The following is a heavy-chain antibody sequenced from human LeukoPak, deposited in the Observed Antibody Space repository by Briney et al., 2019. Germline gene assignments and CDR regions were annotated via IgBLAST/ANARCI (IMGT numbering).Heavy chain of an antibody. CDR1: GGSITTYY. D-gene: IGHD3-3*01. CDR2: MYTTGNT. V-gene: IGHV4-59*08. CDR3: AKHDTLFGAAHFYMDV. J-gene: IGHJ6*03. Sequence: PSETLSLTCTVSGGSITTYYWSWIRRPPGKGLEWIGYMYTTGNTNYNPSLASRVTLSLDTSKNQSSLTLSSVTAADTAVYYCAKHDTLFGAAHFYMDVWGKGTTVTVSS.